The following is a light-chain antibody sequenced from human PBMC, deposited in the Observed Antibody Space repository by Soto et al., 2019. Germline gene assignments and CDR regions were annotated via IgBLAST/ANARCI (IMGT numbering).Light chain of an antibody. CDR1: RSDIGGYTF. Sequence: QSALTQPASVSGSPGQSITIACTGTRSDIGGYTFVSWYQQHPGKAPKLLIYDVGNRPSGVSHRFSDSKSGNTASLTISGVQAGDEAHYYCNSYRTVSTYVFGTGTKVTVL. CDR2: DVG. J-gene: IGLJ1*01. CDR3: NSYRTVSTYV. V-gene: IGLV2-14*01.